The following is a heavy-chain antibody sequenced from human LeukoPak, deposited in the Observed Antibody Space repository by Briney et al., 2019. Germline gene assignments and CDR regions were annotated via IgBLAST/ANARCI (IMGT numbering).Heavy chain of an antibody. CDR2: VSASGDGT. D-gene: IGHD5-12*01. Sequence: GGSLRLSCGASGFPFSRYAMSWVRQAPGRVVEWVSAVSASGDGTYYADCVKALFPISRDNSKNTLYLQLNSLRAEDTAVYYCAKGHIVPLEYWGQGTVVSVSS. CDR1: GFPFSRYA. CDR3: AKGHIVPLEY. J-gene: IGHJ4*02. V-gene: IGHV3-23*01.